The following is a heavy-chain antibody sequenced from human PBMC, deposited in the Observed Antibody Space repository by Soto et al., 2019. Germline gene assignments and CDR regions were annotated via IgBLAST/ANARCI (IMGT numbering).Heavy chain of an antibody. J-gene: IGHJ6*02. Sequence: GGSLRLSCAASGFTLSSYGMHWVRQAPGKGLEWVAVISYDGSNKYYADSVKGRFTISRDNSKNTLYLQMNSLRAEDTAVYYCAKDMVAIAGEYYYYGMDVWGQGTTVTVSS. CDR2: ISYDGSNK. CDR3: AKDMVAIAGEYYYYGMDV. CDR1: GFTLSSYG. D-gene: IGHD3-16*01. V-gene: IGHV3-30*18.